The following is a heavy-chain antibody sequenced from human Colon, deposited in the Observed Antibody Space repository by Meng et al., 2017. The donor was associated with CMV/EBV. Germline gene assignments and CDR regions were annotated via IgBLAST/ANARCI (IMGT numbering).Heavy chain of an antibody. CDR2: INQDGSDT. J-gene: IGHJ6*02. CDR1: GFTYGNYW. Sequence: GGSLRLSCAVSGFTYGNYWMTWVRQAPEKGLEWVAIINQDGSDTYYADSVKGRFTISRDNAKNSLYLQMNSLRGEDTAVYFCATSMAGTRYGMDVWGQGTTVTVSS. D-gene: IGHD6-19*01. V-gene: IGHV3-7*01. CDR3: ATSMAGTRYGMDV.